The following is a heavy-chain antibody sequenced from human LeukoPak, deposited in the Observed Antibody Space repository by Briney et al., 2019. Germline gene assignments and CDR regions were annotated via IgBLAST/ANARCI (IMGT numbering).Heavy chain of an antibody. J-gene: IGHJ4*02. CDR3: ASTFPYCGGGSCAL. CDR1: GFTFSSYS. D-gene: IGHD2-15*01. Sequence: GGSLRLSCAASGFTFSSYSVNWVRQAPGKGLEWVSSISSGSSYIYYADSVKGRFTISRDNAKNSLYLQMNSLRAEDTAIYYCASTFPYCGGGSCALGGQGTLVTVSS. CDR2: ISSGSSYI. V-gene: IGHV3-21*01.